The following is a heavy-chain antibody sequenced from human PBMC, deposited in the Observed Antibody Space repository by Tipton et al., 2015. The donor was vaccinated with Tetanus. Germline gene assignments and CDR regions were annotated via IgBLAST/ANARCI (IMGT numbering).Heavy chain of an antibody. CDR2: MYHSGQA. Sequence: TLSLTCAVSGGSISSTDYYWSWIRQPPGKGLEWIGYMYHSGQAYYNSSLKSRVVILVDTSKNQISLKLGSVTAADTAVYYCATRPAGADWYAYFDYWGQGTLVTVSS. CDR3: ATRPAGADWYAYFDY. J-gene: IGHJ4*02. CDR1: GGSISSTDYY. D-gene: IGHD3/OR15-3a*01. V-gene: IGHV4-30-4*01.